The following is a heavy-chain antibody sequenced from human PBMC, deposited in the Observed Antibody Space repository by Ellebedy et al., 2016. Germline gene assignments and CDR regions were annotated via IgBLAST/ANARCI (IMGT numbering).Heavy chain of an antibody. J-gene: IGHJ3*02. D-gene: IGHD3-10*01. Sequence: GGSLRLSXAASGFTFSNFFMTWVRQAPGKGLEWVSTISGAGTNTYFADSVRGRFTISRDNSKHTLYLQMNTLRAEDMAIYYCATRRSGSFDIWGQGTTVTVSS. CDR1: GFTFSNFF. CDR2: ISGAGTNT. V-gene: IGHV3-23*01. CDR3: ATRRSGSFDI.